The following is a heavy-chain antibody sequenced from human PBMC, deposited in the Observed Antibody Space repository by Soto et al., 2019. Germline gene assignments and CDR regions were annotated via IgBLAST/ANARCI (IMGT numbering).Heavy chain of an antibody. CDR1: GFTFSSYA. J-gene: IGHJ6*02. CDR3: AKGRSTVTTSDHYYIMDV. V-gene: IGHV3-23*01. Sequence: GGSLRLSCAASGFTFSSYAMSWVRQAPGKGLEWVSATSSSGGTTYYADSVKGRFTISRDNSRNTLYLQMNSLRADDTAIYYCAKGRSTVTTSDHYYIMDVWGQGTTVTVSS. CDR2: TSSSGGTT. D-gene: IGHD4-17*01.